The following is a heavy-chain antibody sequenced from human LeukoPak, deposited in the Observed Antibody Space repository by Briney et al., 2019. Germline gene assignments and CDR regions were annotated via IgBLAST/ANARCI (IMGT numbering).Heavy chain of an antibody. Sequence: GGSLRLSCAASGFTFSSYSMNWVRQAPGKGLEWVSYMSSSSSYIYYADSVKGRFTISRDNAKNSLYLQMNSLRAEDTDVYYCARDKTSIAVAGIDYWGQGTLVTVSS. CDR3: ARDKTSIAVAGIDY. D-gene: IGHD6-19*01. V-gene: IGHV3-21*01. J-gene: IGHJ4*02. CDR1: GFTFSSYS. CDR2: MSSSSSYI.